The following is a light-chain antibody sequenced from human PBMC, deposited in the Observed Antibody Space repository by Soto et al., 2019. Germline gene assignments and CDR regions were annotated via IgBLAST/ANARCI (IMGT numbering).Light chain of an antibody. CDR2: DAS. CDR3: LQYDTLPPT. CDR1: HDINLY. J-gene: IGKJ3*01. V-gene: IGKV1-33*01. Sequence: DIQMTQSPSSLSASVGDRVTITCQASHDINLYLNWYQQKPGKAPRLLIYDASNVETGAPSRFSGDGSETDFTLTINSLQPEDIATYYCLQYDTLPPTFGPGTKVEIQ.